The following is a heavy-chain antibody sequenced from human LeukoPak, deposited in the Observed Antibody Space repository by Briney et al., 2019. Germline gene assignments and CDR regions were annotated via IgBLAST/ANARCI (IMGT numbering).Heavy chain of an antibody. V-gene: IGHV3-7*03. CDR2: IKQDGSEK. CDR3: ARHGVVVTNDLVYNWFDP. D-gene: IGHD3-3*01. Sequence: PGGSLRLSCAASGFTFSSYWMSWVRQAPGKGLEWVANIKQDGSEKYYVDSVKGRFTISRDNAKNSLYLQMNSLRAEDTAVYYCARHGVVVTNDLVYNWFDPWGQGTLVTVSS. CDR1: GFTFSSYW. J-gene: IGHJ5*02.